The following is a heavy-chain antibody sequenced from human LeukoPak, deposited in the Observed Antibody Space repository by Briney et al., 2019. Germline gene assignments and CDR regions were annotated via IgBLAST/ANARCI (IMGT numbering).Heavy chain of an antibody. CDR3: ARVVVAAIVNWFDP. V-gene: IGHV4-30-2*01. CDR1: GGSLSSGGYS. Sequence: SQTLSLTCAVSGGSLSSGGYSWSWIRQPPGTGLEWIGYIYHSGSTYYNPSLKSRVTISVDRSKNQFSLKLSSVTAADTAVYYCARVVVAAIVNWFDPWGQGTLVTVSS. J-gene: IGHJ5*02. D-gene: IGHD2-15*01. CDR2: IYHSGST.